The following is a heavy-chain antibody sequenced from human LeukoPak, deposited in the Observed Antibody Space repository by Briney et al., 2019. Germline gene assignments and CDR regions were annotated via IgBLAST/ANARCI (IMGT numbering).Heavy chain of an antibody. Sequence: GSLRLSCAASGFTSSSYAMSWVRQAPGKGLEWVSAISGSGGSTYYADSVKGRFTISRDNSKNTLYLQMNSLRAEDTAVYYCAKETLYSSSWYYFDYWGQGTLVTVSS. J-gene: IGHJ4*02. CDR1: GFTSSSYA. CDR2: ISGSGGST. V-gene: IGHV3-23*01. CDR3: AKETLYSSSWYYFDY. D-gene: IGHD6-13*01.